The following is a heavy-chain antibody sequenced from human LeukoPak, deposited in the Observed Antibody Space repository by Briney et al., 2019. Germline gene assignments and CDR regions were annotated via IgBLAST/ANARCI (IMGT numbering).Heavy chain of an antibody. CDR3: ARHSYYDFWSGYRNWFDP. V-gene: IGHV4-39*01. CDR2: IYYSGST. D-gene: IGHD3-3*01. J-gene: IGHJ5*02. CDR1: GGSISSSGYY. Sequence: PSETLSLTCTVSGGSISSSGYYWGWIRQPPGKGLEWIGSIYYSGSTYYNPSLKSRVTISVDTSKNQFSLKLSSVTAADTAVYYCARHSYYDFWSGYRNWFDPWGQGTLVTVSS.